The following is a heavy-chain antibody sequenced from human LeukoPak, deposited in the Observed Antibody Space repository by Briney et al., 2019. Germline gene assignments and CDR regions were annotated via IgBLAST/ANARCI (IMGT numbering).Heavy chain of an antibody. CDR3: AREVYGDGGY. CDR1: GFTFSNYY. V-gene: IGHV3-11*01. D-gene: IGHD4-17*01. Sequence: PGGSLRLSCAASGFTFSNYYMSWIRQAPGKGLEWVSYISSSSSTKYYSDSVKGRFTISRDNSKNSLYLQMNSLRAEDTAVYFCAREVYGDGGYWGQGTLVTVSS. CDR2: ISSSSSTK. J-gene: IGHJ4*02.